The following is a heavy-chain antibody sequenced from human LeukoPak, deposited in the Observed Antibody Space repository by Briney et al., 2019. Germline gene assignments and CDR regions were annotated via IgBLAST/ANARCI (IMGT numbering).Heavy chain of an antibody. D-gene: IGHD3-3*01. Sequence: PSETLSLTCGVSGGSLTGYYWSWIRQPPGKGLEWIGEINHSGSTSYNPSLKSRVTISVDTSKNQFSLTLSSVTAADTAVYYCARLYFSRNVFIPARWDYWGQGTLVTVSS. V-gene: IGHV4-34*01. CDR2: INHSGST. CDR3: ARLYFSRNVFIPARWDY. J-gene: IGHJ4*02. CDR1: GGSLTGYY.